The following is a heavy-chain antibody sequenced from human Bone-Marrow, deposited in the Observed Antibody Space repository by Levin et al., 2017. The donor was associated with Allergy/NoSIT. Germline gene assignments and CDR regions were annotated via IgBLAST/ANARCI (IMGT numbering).Heavy chain of an antibody. Sequence: ASVKVSCKASGYTFISYHVHWVRQAPGQGLEWMGMINPSRGATSYPQTFQDRVTLTTDTSTSVVFMELSSLTSADTAVYYCARVDPVVAAAGLFEVWGQGTLVSVSS. CDR1: GYTFISYH. J-gene: IGHJ4*02. CDR3: ARVDPVVAAAGLFEV. D-gene: IGHD6-13*01. V-gene: IGHV1-46*01. CDR2: INPSRGAT.